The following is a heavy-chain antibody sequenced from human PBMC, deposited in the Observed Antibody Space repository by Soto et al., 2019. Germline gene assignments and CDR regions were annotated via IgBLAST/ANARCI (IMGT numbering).Heavy chain of an antibody. CDR3: ARGRSSSNWFDP. J-gene: IGHJ5*02. Sequence: GASVKVSCKASGYTFTSYDINWVRQATGQGLEWMGWMNPNSGNTGYAQKFQGRVTMTRNNSISTAYMELSSLRSEDTAVYYCARGRSSSNWFDPWGQGTLVTVSS. CDR2: MNPNSGNT. D-gene: IGHD6-13*01. V-gene: IGHV1-8*01. CDR1: GYTFTSYD.